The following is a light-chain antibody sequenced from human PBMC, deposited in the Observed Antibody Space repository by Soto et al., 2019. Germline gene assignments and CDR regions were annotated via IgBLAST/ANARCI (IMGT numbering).Light chain of an antibody. J-gene: IGKJ1*01. CDR2: VAS. CDR1: QSIDTY. Sequence: DIQMTQSPSSLSASVGDRVTVTCRASQSIDTYLNWYQQRPGQAPKLLIYVASTLQSVVTSRFSGSGSWTHFTLTIRSLQPEDFANYYCQQNQDIPPTFGQGTRVERK. CDR3: QQNQDIPPT. V-gene: IGKV1-39*01.